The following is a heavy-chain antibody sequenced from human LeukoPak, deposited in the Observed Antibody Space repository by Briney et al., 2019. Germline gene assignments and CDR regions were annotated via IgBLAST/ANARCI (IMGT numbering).Heavy chain of an antibody. CDR1: GGSISSGDYY. Sequence: PSETLSLTCTVSGGSISSGDYYWSWIRQPPGKGLEWIGYIYYSGSTYYNPSLRSRLTISIDTSKNQFSLRLSSVTAADTAVYYCARRASSWDGDYYFDYWGQGTLVTVSS. CDR3: ARRASSWDGDYYFDY. V-gene: IGHV4-30-4*01. J-gene: IGHJ4*02. CDR2: IYYSGST. D-gene: IGHD6-13*01.